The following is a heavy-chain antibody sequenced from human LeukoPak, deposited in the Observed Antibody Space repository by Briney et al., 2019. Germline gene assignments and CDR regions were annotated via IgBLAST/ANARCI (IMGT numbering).Heavy chain of an antibody. CDR3: ARDLAGERPFDY. D-gene: IGHD3-16*01. CDR2: ISPSGGST. V-gene: IGHV1-18*01. Sequence: ASVKVSCKASGYTFTSYGISWVRQAPGQGLEWMGIISPSGGSTSYAQKFQGRVTMTTDTSTSTAYMELRSLRSDDTAVYYCARDLAGERPFDYWGQGTLATVSS. J-gene: IGHJ4*02. CDR1: GYTFTSYG.